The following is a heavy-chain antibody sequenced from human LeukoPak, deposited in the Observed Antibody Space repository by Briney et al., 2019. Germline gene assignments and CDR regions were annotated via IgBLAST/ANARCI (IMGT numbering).Heavy chain of an antibody. V-gene: IGHV3-30*03. D-gene: IGHD2-21*01. J-gene: IGHJ4*02. CDR1: GFTFSSYS. CDR2: ISYDGSNK. Sequence: GGSLRLSCAASGFTFSSYSMNWVRQAPGKGLEWVAVISYDGSNKYYADSVKGRFTISRDNSKNTLYLQMNSLRAEDMAVYYCATCLVVVSSFDYWGQGTLVTVSS. CDR3: ATCLVVVSSFDY.